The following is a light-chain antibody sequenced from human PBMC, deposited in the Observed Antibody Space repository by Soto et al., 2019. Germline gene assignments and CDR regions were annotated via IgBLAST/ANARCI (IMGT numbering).Light chain of an antibody. V-gene: IGKV3-20*01. CDR3: QQFSSYPLN. J-gene: IGKJ4*01. CDR1: QSVSSSY. Sequence: EIVMTQSPATLSVSPGERATLSCSASQSVSSSYLAWYQQKPGQAPRLLIYDASSRATGIPDRFSGGGSGTVFTLTISRLEPEDFAVYYCQQFSSYPLNFGGGTKVDIK. CDR2: DAS.